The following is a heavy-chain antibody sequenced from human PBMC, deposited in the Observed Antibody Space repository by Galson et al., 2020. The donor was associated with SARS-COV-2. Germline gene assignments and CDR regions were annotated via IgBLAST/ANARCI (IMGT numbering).Heavy chain of an antibody. CDR1: GFTFSSYA. CDR3: AKVAGAGSPRVNWFDP. Sequence: GGSLRLSCAASGFTFSSYAMSWVRQAPGKGLERVSAISGSGGSTYYADSVKARFTISRDNSKNTLYLQMNSLRAEDTAVYYCAKVAGAGSPRVNWFDPWGQGTLVTVSS. V-gene: IGHV3-23*01. J-gene: IGHJ5*02. CDR2: ISGSGGST.